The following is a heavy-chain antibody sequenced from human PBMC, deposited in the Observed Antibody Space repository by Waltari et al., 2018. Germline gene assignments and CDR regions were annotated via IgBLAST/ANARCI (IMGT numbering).Heavy chain of an antibody. Sequence: QVQLQESGPGLVKPSETLSLTCTVSGYSISSGYYWGWIRQPPGKGLEWIGSIYHSGSTSYNPSLKSRVTISVDTSKNQFSLKLSSVTAADTAVYYCARVGAYYYGSGSYPFFGYWGQGTLVTVSS. J-gene: IGHJ4*02. CDR3: ARVGAYYYGSGSYPFFGY. D-gene: IGHD3-10*01. V-gene: IGHV4-38-2*02. CDR2: IYHSGST. CDR1: GYSISSGYY.